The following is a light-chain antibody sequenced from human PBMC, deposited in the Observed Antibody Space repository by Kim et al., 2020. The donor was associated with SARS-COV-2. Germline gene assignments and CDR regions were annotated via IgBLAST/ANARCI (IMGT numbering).Light chain of an antibody. V-gene: IGKV1-39*01. Sequence: SASVGDKGTITGRTSQTISRSLNWYQQKPGKAPNLLIYDTSNLQSGVPSRFSGSGSGTDFTLTISSLQPEDSATYYCQQSYSTPTFGGGTKVDIK. CDR2: DTS. J-gene: IGKJ4*01. CDR1: QTISRS. CDR3: QQSYSTPT.